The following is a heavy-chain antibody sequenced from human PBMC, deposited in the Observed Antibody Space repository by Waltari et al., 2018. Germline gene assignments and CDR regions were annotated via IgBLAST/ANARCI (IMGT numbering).Heavy chain of an antibody. V-gene: IGHV5-51*03. CDR2: IYPGDSDT. CDR3: ARTKEMPTGIIAY. CDR1: GYSFTSYW. D-gene: IGHD3-16*02. Sequence: EVQLVQSGAEVKKPGESLKISCKGSGYSFTSYWIGWVRQMPGKGLEWMGIIYPGDSDTIYSPSFQGHVTISADKSISTAYLRWDSLKASDTAMYYCARTKEMPTGIIAYWGQGTLVTVSS. J-gene: IGHJ4*02.